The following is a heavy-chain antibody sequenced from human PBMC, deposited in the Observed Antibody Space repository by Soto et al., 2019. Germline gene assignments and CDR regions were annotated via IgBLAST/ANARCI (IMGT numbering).Heavy chain of an antibody. CDR1: GGTFSSYA. V-gene: IGHV1-69*13. J-gene: IGHJ6*02. Sequence: SVKVSCKASGGTFSSYAISWVRQAPGQEIEWIGEIIPIFGTANYAQKFQGRVTITADESTSTAYMELSSLRSEDTAVYYCARRRVVVAAYFYYYGMDVWGQGTTVTVSS. CDR2: IIPIFGTA. D-gene: IGHD2-15*01. CDR3: ARRRVVVAAYFYYYGMDV.